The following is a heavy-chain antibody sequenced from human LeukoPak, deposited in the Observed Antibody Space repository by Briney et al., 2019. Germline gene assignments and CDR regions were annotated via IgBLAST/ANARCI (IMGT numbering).Heavy chain of an antibody. V-gene: IGHV3-74*01. D-gene: IGHD6-19*01. Sequence: GGSLRPSCAASGFTFSKYWMLWVRQAPGKGLESVSRINTDGTVTTYADSVKGRFTVSRDNADNTMFLQMNSVRDEDTAVYYCATKQWLAPPPDSWGQGPPVRVSS. CDR3: ATKQWLAPPPDS. CDR2: INTDGTVT. CDR1: GFTFSKYW. J-gene: IGHJ4*02.